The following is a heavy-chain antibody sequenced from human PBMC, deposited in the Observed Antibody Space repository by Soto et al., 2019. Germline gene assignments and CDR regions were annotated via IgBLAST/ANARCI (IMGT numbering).Heavy chain of an antibody. CDR2: ISISGGTI. CDR1: GFTFNTYE. CDR3: AREVRYWSDP. Sequence: EVQLVESVGGLVQPGGSLRLSCAASGFTFNTYEFIWVRQAPGKGLEWVSYISISGGTIYYADSVKGRFTISRDNAKNSVYLQMNSLRAEDTAIYYCAREVRYWSDPWGQGTLVTVSS. J-gene: IGHJ5*02. V-gene: IGHV3-48*03.